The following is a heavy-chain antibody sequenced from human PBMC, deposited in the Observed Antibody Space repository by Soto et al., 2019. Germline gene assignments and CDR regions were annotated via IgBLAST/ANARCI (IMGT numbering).Heavy chain of an antibody. CDR1: GYTFTASY. CDR3: ARDSGHYYRSDAFDK. J-gene: IGHJ3*02. V-gene: IGHV1-46*01. CDR2: IDPSGGST. Sequence: ASVKVSCKASGYTFTASYMHWVRQAPGQGLEWMGIIDPSGGSTSYSQKFQGRVTMTRDTSTSTVYMVLNSLRSEDTAVFYCARDSGHYYRSDAFDKWGQGTMVTVS. D-gene: IGHD1-26*01.